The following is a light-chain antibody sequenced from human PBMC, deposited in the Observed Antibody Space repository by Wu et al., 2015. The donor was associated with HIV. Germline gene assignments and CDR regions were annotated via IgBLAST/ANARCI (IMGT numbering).Light chain of an antibody. CDR1: QSINNY. CDR2: DAF. Sequence: EIVLTQSPATLSLSPGESATLSCRASQSINNYLAWYQEKPGQAPRLLIFDAFNRAIGIPARFSGRGSGTDFTLTINSLEPEDFAVYYCHHRSNWPPLTFGGGTRVEIK. CDR3: HHRSNWPPLT. J-gene: IGKJ4*01. V-gene: IGKV3-11*01.